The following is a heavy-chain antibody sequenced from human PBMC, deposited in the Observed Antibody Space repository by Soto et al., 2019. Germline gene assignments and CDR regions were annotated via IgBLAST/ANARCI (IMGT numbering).Heavy chain of an antibody. CDR2: AYYRSKWYN. CDR1: GDSVSSNSAA. Sequence: SHTLSLTCAISGDSVSSNSAAWNLIRQSPSRGLEWLGRAYYRSKWYNDYAVSVKSRITINSDTSKNQFSLQLNSVTPEDTAVYYCARDVAGKGAFDIWGQGTMVTVSS. D-gene: IGHD6-19*01. J-gene: IGHJ3*02. V-gene: IGHV6-1*01. CDR3: ARDVAGKGAFDI.